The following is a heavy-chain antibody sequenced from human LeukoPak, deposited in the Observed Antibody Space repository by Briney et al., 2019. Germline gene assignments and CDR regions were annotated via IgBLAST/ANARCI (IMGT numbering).Heavy chain of an antibody. D-gene: IGHD3-22*01. CDR2: IDWDNDK. CDR1: GFSLSTSGMC. V-gene: IGHV2-70*11. CDR3: ARIIYYDSSGYIFDY. J-gene: IGHJ4*02. Sequence: SGPALVKPTQTLTLTCTFSGFSLSTSGMCVSWIRQPPGKALEWLARIDWDNDKYYNTSLKTRLTISKDTSKNQVVLIMTNMDPVDTATYYCARIIYYDSSGYIFDYWGQGTPVTVSP.